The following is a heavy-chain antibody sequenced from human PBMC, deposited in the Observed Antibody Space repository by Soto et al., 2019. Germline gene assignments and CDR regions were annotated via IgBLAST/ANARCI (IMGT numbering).Heavy chain of an antibody. V-gene: IGHV1-69*08. Sequence: QVQLVQSGAEVKKPGSSVKVSCKASGGTFSSYTINWVRQAPGQGLEWMGMIIPILGIANYAQKFQDRVTITADESTSTAYMELSSLRSEDTAVYYCARDSRDTIMWGWFDPWGQGTLVTVSS. CDR1: GGTFSSYT. J-gene: IGHJ5*02. CDR3: ARDSRDTIMWGWFDP. D-gene: IGHD5-12*01. CDR2: IIPILGIA.